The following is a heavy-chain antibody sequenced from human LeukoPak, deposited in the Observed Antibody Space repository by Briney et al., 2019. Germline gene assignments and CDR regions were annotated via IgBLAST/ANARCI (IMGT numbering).Heavy chain of an antibody. CDR1: GFTFSSYG. V-gene: IGHV3-7*04. D-gene: IGHD5-24*01. CDR2: IKQDGSEK. J-gene: IGHJ4*02. Sequence: PGRSLRLSCAASGFTFSSYGMHWVRQAPGKGLEWVANIKQDGSEKNYLDSVKGRLTISRDNAKNSLYLQMNSLRAEDTAVYYCTRGGDGYNPGGYWGQGTLVTVSS. CDR3: TRGGDGYNPGGY.